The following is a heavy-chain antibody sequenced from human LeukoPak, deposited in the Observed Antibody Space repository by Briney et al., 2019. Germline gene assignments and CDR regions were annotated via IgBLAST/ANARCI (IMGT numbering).Heavy chain of an antibody. CDR1: GYTFTGYY. V-gene: IGHV1-2*02. Sequence: ASVKVSCKASGYTFTGYYVHWVRQAPGQGLEWLGWINPNSGGANYAQKFQGRVTMTRDTSISTAYMDLSRLRSDDTAVYYCARDQSVRSVVDGVVAASTRYYAMDVWGQGTTVTVSS. CDR2: INPNSGGA. D-gene: IGHD2-2*01. J-gene: IGHJ6*02. CDR3: ARDQSVRSVVDGVVAASTRYYAMDV.